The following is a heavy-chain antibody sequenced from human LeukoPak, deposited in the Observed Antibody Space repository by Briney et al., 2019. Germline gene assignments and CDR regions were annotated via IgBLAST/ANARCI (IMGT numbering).Heavy chain of an antibody. J-gene: IGHJ4*02. Sequence: SETLSLTCTVSVGSISSGDYFWSWVRQPPGEGLEWIGYIYYSGSTYYNPSLKSRLTISVDTSRDQFSLNLSSVTAADTAVYYCARVVITAPNFDYWGQGTLVTVSS. CDR2: IYYSGST. V-gene: IGHV4-30-4*01. D-gene: IGHD3-22*01. CDR3: ARVVITAPNFDY. CDR1: VGSISSGDYF.